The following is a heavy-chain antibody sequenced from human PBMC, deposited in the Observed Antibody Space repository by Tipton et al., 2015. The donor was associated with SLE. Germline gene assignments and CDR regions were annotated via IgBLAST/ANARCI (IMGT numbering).Heavy chain of an antibody. J-gene: IGHJ5*02. CDR1: VGSISTGSYY. CDR2: IYTSGST. V-gene: IGHV4-61*02. CDR3: ARMSGGYNAHH. Sequence: TLSLTCTVSVGSISTGSYYWSWIRQPAGKGLEWIGRIYTSGSTNYNPSLKSRVTISVDTSKNQFSLKLSSVTAADTAVYYCARMSGGYNAHHWGQGILVTVSS. D-gene: IGHD5-24*01.